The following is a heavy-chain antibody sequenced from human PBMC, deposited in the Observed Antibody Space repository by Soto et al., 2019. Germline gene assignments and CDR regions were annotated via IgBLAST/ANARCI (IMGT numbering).Heavy chain of an antibody. Sequence: EVQLLGSGGGLVQPGGSLRLSCAASGFTFSRSAMSWVRQAPGRGLEWFSTISGSGGTPYYADSVKGRFTISRDNSKNTLYLVLNSLRAEDTAVYYCAMGLAAAGPLDYWCQGTLVTVSS. CDR2: ISGSGGTP. V-gene: IGHV3-23*01. J-gene: IGHJ4*02. D-gene: IGHD6-13*01. CDR3: AMGLAAAGPLDY. CDR1: GFTFSRSA.